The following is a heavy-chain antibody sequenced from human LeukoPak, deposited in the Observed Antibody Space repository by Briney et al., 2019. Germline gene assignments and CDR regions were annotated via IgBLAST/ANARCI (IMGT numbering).Heavy chain of an antibody. CDR3: AREWGRGDRTIDY. CDR1: GFTFSSYG. D-gene: IGHD4-17*01. J-gene: IGHJ4*02. Sequence: PGGSLRLSCAASGFTFSSYGMHWVRQAPGKGLEWVAVIWYDGSNKYYADSVKGRFTISRDNSKNTLYLQMNSLRAEDTAVYYCAREWGRGDRTIDYWGRGTLVTVSS. V-gene: IGHV3-33*01. CDR2: IWYDGSNK.